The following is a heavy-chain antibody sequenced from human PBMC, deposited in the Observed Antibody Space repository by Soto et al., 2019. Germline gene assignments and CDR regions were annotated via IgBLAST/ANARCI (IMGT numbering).Heavy chain of an antibody. Sequence: ETLSLTCSVSNGSIRSNYWSWIRQPAGKGLEWIGRIYSTGATNYNPSLKSRVSMSVDTSKNQFSLKLTSVIAADTAVYYCARTAVASTPYFDYWGQGSLVTVSS. CDR2: IYSTGAT. CDR1: NGSIRSNY. V-gene: IGHV4-4*07. CDR3: ARTAVASTPYFDY. D-gene: IGHD2-15*01. J-gene: IGHJ4*02.